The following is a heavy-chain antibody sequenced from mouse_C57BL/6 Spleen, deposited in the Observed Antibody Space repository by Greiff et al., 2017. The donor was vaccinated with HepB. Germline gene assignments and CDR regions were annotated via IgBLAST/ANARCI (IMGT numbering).Heavy chain of an antibody. Sequence: QVQLQQSGAELVRPRTSVKVSCKASGYAFTNYLIEWVKQRPGQGLEWIGVINPGSGGTNYNEKFKGKATLTADKSSSTAYMQLSSLTSEDSAVYFCARRTVVATDYAMDYWGQGTSVTVSS. CDR3: ARRTVVATDYAMDY. D-gene: IGHD1-1*01. J-gene: IGHJ4*01. V-gene: IGHV1-54*01. CDR1: GYAFTNYL. CDR2: INPGSGGT.